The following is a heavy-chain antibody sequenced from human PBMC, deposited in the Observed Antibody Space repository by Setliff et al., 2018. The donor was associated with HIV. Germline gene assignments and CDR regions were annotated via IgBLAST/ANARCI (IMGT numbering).Heavy chain of an antibody. CDR1: GYSLTSGYY. CDR2: FYHSGGT. CDR3: ARHGGGSTRYMHAFDI. J-gene: IGHJ3*02. Sequence: SETLSLTCAVSGYSLTSGYYWGWIRQPPGKGLEWIGSFYHSGGTYYNPSLKSRVTISVDTSRNQFSLTLTSVTAADAAVFYCARHGGGSTRYMHAFDIWGQGRLVTVSS. V-gene: IGHV4-38-2*01. D-gene: IGHD2-2*01.